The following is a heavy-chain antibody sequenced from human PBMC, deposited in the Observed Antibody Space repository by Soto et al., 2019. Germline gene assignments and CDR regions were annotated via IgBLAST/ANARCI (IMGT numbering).Heavy chain of an antibody. D-gene: IGHD6-19*01. Sequence: EVQLLESGGGLVQPGGSLRLSCAASGFTFSSYAMSWVRQAPGKGLEWGPVISGSGGSTYYADSVKGRFTISRDNSKNSLYLQMNSLRAEDTAVYYCARRSSGWYFDYWGQGTLVTVSS. J-gene: IGHJ4*02. CDR1: GFTFSSYA. CDR2: ISGSGGST. CDR3: ARRSSGWYFDY. V-gene: IGHV3-23*01.